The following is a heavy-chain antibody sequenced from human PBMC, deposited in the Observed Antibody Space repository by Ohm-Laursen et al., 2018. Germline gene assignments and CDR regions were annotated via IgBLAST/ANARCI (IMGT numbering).Heavy chain of an antibody. CDR3: ARAPASIWRSGYWNY. D-gene: IGHD3-22*01. Sequence: GASVKVSCKASGGTFSSYAISWVRQAPGQGLEWMGIINPSGGSTSYAQKFQGRVTMTRDTSTSTVYMELSSLRSEDTAVYYCARAPASIWRSGYWNYWGQGTLVTVSS. J-gene: IGHJ4*02. V-gene: IGHV1-46*01. CDR1: GGTFSSYA. CDR2: INPSGGST.